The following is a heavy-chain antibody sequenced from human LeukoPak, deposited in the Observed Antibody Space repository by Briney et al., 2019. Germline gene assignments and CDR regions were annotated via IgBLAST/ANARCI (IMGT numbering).Heavy chain of an antibody. CDR3: AREGTFSSPRNWFDP. V-gene: IGHV1-46*01. J-gene: IGHJ5*02. D-gene: IGHD6-13*01. CDR2: INPSGGST. Sequence: ASVKVSCKASGYTFTNYYMHWVRQAPGQGFEWMGMINPSGGSTTYAQKFQGRVTMTRDTSTRTVYMELSILRSEDTAVYYCAREGTFSSPRNWFDPWGQGTLVTVSS. CDR1: GYTFTNYY.